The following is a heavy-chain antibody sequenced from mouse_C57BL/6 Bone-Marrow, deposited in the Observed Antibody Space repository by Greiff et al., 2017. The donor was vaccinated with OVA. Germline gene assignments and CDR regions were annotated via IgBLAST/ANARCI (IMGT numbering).Heavy chain of an antibody. CDR3: ASSWLLRAWFAY. CDR1: GYTFTSYW. Sequence: VQLQQSGAELVKPGASVKLSCKASGYTFTSYWMHWVKQRPGQGLEWIGMIHPNSGSTNYNEKFKSKATLTVDKSSSTAYMQLSSLTSEDSAVYYWASSWLLRAWFAYWGQGTLVTVSA. D-gene: IGHD2-3*01. CDR2: IHPNSGST. J-gene: IGHJ3*01. V-gene: IGHV1-64*01.